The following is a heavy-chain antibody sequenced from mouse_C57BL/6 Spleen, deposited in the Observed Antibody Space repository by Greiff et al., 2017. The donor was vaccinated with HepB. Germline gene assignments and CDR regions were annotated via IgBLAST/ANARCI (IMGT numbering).Heavy chain of an antibody. CDR2: ISSGGSYT. CDR3: ARHNYGSSYWFAY. CDR1: GFTFSSYG. D-gene: IGHD1-1*01. J-gene: IGHJ3*01. Sequence: EVQGVESGGDLVKPGGSLKLSCAASGFTFSSYGMSWVRQTPDKRLEWVATISSGGSYTYYPDSVKGRFTISRDNAKNTLYLQMSSLKSEDTAMYYCARHNYGSSYWFAYWGQGTLVTVSA. V-gene: IGHV5-6*01.